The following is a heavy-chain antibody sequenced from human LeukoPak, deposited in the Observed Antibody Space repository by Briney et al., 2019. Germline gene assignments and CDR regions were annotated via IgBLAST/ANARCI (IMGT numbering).Heavy chain of an antibody. CDR1: GGSISSYY. Sequence: SETLSLTCTVSGGSISSYYWSWIRQPPGKGLEWIGYIYYSGSTNYNPSLKSRVTISVDTSKNQFSLKLSSVTAADTAVYYCARDYGHRSSWYDYWGQGTLVTVSS. J-gene: IGHJ4*02. V-gene: IGHV4-59*01. CDR3: ARDYGHRSSWYDY. D-gene: IGHD6-13*01. CDR2: IYYSGST.